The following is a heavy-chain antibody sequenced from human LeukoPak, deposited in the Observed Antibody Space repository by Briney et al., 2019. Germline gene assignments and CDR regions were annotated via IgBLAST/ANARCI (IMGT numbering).Heavy chain of an antibody. V-gene: IGHV3-53*01. J-gene: IGHJ6*02. Sequence: GGSLRLSCAASGFTVSSNFMSWVRQAPEKGLEWVSVIYSDGSTYYADFVKGRFTISRDNSKNMLYLQMNSLRAEDTAVYYCAKVPSGLVVPAALYYYGMDVWGQGTTVTVSS. CDR1: GFTVSSNF. CDR2: IYSDGST. CDR3: AKVPSGLVVPAALYYYGMDV. D-gene: IGHD2-2*01.